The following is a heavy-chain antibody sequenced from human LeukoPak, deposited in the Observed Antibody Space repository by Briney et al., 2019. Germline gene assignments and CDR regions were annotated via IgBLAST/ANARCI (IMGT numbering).Heavy chain of an antibody. D-gene: IGHD6-13*01. CDR2: FDPENGKT. CDR3: GTKRWAAAGPIDF. J-gene: IGHJ4*02. V-gene: IGHV1-24*01. CDR1: GHTLSDLS. Sequence: ASVKVSCKVSGHTLSDLSMHWVRQAPGKGLEWMGGFDPENGKTVYAKKFQGRATLTEDTSRDTGYMEVSSLRSEDTAVYYCGTKRWAAAGPIDFWGQGTLVTVSS.